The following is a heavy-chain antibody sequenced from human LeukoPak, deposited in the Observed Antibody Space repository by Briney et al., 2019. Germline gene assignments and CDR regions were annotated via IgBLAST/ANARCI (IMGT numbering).Heavy chain of an antibody. D-gene: IGHD6-6*01. J-gene: IGHJ4*02. Sequence: GGSLRLSCAASGFTFSSNWMSWVRQAPGKGLEWVANIKQDGSEKYYVDSVKGRSTISRDNAKNSLYLQMNSLRAEDTAVYYCARGGQYSSSNFDYWGQGTLVTVSS. CDR2: IKQDGSEK. V-gene: IGHV3-7*01. CDR1: GFTFSSNW. CDR3: ARGGQYSSSNFDY.